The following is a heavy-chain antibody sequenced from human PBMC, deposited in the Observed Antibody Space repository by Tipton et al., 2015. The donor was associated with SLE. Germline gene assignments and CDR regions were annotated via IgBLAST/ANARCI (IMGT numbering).Heavy chain of an antibody. CDR1: GGSISSGGYY. Sequence: RSLRLSCTVSGGSISSGGYYWSWIRQHPGKGLEWIGYIYYSGSTYYNPSLKSRVTISVDTSKNQFSLKLSSVTAADTAVYYCARVTGERSYFDYWGQGTLVTVSS. D-gene: IGHD7-27*01. J-gene: IGHJ4*02. CDR3: ARVTGERSYFDY. CDR2: IYYSGST. V-gene: IGHV4-31*03.